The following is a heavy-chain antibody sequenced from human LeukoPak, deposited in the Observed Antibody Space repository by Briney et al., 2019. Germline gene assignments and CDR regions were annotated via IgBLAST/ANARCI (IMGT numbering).Heavy chain of an antibody. CDR3: ARDLFAAAGTFDY. Sequence: GRSLRLSCAASGFAVSSNYMSWVRQAPGKWLEWVSVIYSGGSTYYADSVKGRFTISRDKSKNTLYLQMSSLRAEDTAVYYCARDLFAAAGTFDYWGQGTLVTVSS. CDR2: IYSGGST. D-gene: IGHD6-13*01. CDR1: GFAVSSNY. V-gene: IGHV3-53*01. J-gene: IGHJ4*02.